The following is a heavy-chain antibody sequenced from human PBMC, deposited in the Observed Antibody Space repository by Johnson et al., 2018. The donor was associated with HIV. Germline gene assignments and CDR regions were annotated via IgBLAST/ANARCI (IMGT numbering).Heavy chain of an antibody. Sequence: VQLVESGGGLVQPGGSLRLSCAASGFTFDDYAMHWVRQAPGKGLEWVSGISWNSGNIGYADSVKGRITISRDNAKNSLYVQMNRLRAEDTALDYCARELTSGSSMAFDIWGQGTMVTVSS. CDR3: ARELTSGSSMAFDI. CDR2: ISWNSGNI. V-gene: IGHV3-9*01. CDR1: GFTFDDYA. J-gene: IGHJ3*02. D-gene: IGHD1-26*01.